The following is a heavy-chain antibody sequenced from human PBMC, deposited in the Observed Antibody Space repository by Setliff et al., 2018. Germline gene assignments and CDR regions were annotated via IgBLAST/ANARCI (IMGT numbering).Heavy chain of an antibody. J-gene: IGHJ6*03. Sequence: ASVKVSCKASGYTFTSYAMNWVRQAPGQGLEWMGWINTNTGNPMYAQGFTGRFVFSLDTSVSTAYLQISSLKAEDTAVYYCARVRPPRWYYYYYYMDVWGKGTTVTVSS. V-gene: IGHV7-4-1*02. D-gene: IGHD6-13*01. CDR1: GYTFTSYA. CDR2: INTNTGNP. CDR3: ARVRPPRWYYYYYYMDV.